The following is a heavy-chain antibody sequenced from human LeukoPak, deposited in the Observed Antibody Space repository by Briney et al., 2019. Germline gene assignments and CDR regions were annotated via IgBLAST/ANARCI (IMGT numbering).Heavy chain of an antibody. Sequence: ASVKVSCKPSGYTFTGYYMQWVRQAPGQGLEWMGWINPDSGGTTYAQKFQGRVTMTRDTSISTAYMELSRLRSDDTAVYYCARGGIRLDCSSTSCYRRFDPWGQGTLVTVSS. V-gene: IGHV1-2*02. CDR2: INPDSGGT. CDR1: GYTFTGYY. J-gene: IGHJ5*02. D-gene: IGHD2-2*01. CDR3: ARGGIRLDCSSTSCYRRFDP.